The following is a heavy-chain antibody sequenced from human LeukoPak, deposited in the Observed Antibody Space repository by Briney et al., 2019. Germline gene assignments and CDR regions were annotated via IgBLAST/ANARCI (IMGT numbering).Heavy chain of an antibody. CDR2: ISYDGSNK. Sequence: GGSLRLSCAASGFTFSSYGMHWVRQGPGKGLELVAVISYDGSNKYYADSVKGRFTISRDNSKNTLYLQMNSLRAEDTAVYYCAKLEQGGRESYYYYGMDVWGQGTTVTVSS. V-gene: IGHV3-30*18. J-gene: IGHJ6*02. CDR1: GFTFSSYG. D-gene: IGHD1/OR15-1a*01. CDR3: AKLEQGGRESYYYYGMDV.